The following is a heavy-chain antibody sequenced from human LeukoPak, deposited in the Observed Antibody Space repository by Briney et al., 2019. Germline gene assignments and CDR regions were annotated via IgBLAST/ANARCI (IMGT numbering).Heavy chain of an antibody. J-gene: IGHJ4*02. Sequence: SETLSLTCTVSGGSISTSNYYWGWIRQPPGKGLEWIGEINHSGSTNYNPSLKSRVTISVDTSKNQFSLKLSSVTAADTAVYYCARQTGSGLFILPGGQGTLVTVSS. CDR3: ARQTGSGLFILP. CDR2: INHSGST. V-gene: IGHV4-39*01. D-gene: IGHD3/OR15-3a*01. CDR1: GGSISTSNYY.